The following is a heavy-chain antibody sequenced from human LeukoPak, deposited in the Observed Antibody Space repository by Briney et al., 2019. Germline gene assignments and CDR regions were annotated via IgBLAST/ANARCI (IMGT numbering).Heavy chain of an antibody. D-gene: IGHD4-11*01. CDR2: IIPIFGTA. J-gene: IGHJ6*03. CDR3: ARGPMTTVPNYYYYYYMDV. CDR1: GGTFSSYA. Sequence: ASVKVSCKASGGTFSSYAISWGRQAPGQGLEWMGGIIPIFGTANYAQKFQGRVTITADESTSTAYMELSSLRSEDTAVYYCARGPMTTVPNYYYYYYMDVWGKGTTVTVSS. V-gene: IGHV1-69*13.